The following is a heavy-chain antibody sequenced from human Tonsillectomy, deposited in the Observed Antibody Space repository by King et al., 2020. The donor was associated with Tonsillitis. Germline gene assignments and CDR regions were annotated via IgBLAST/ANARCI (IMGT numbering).Heavy chain of an antibody. D-gene: IGHD5-12*01. CDR3: ASQSGSLDY. J-gene: IGHJ4*02. Sequence: VQLVESGGGLVQPGGSLRLSCAASGFTFSSYAMSWVRRAPGKGLEWVSTITGSGGSTYYADSVKGRFTISRDNSKSTLYLQMNSLRAEDTAVYSCASQSGSLDYWGQGTLVTVSS. CDR1: GFTFSSYA. V-gene: IGHV3-23*04. CDR2: ITGSGGST.